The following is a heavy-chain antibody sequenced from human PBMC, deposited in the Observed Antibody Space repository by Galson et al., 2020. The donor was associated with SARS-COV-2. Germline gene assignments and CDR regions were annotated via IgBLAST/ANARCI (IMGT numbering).Heavy chain of an antibody. CDR2: ISYDGSNK. Sequence: GGSLRLSCAASGFTFSSYAMHWVRQAPGKGLEWVAVISYDGSNKYYADSVKGRFTISRDNSKNTLYLQMNSLRAEDTAVYYCAMGKIEGPDAFDIWGQGTMVTVSS. CDR1: GFTFSSYA. J-gene: IGHJ3*02. CDR3: AMGKIEGPDAFDI. V-gene: IGHV3-30*01. D-gene: IGHD1-26*01.